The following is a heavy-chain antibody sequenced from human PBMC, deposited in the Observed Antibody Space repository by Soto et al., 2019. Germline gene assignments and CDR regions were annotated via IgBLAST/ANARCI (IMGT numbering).Heavy chain of an antibody. V-gene: IGHV4-59*08. CDR2: IYYSGST. D-gene: IGHD2-15*01. Sequence: SETLSLTCTVSGGSISSYYWSWIRQPPGKGLEWIGYIYYSGSTNYNPSLKSRVTISVDTSKNQFSLKLSSVTAADTAVYYCARLDSRASAFDIWGQGTMVTVSS. CDR1: GGSISSYY. CDR3: ARLDSRASAFDI. J-gene: IGHJ3*02.